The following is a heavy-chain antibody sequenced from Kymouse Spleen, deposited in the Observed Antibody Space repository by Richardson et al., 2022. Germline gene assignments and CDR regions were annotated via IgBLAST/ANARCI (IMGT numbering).Heavy chain of an antibody. J-gene: IGHJ4*02. Sequence: QVQLQQSGPGLVKPSQTLSLTCAISGDSVSSNSAAWNWIRQSPSRGLEWLGRTYYRSKWYNDYAVSVKSRITINPDTSKNQFSLQLNSVTPEDTAVYYCARGYYYGSGSYYQMPYFDYWGQGTLVTVSS. CDR2: TYYRSKWYN. CDR1: GDSVSSNSAA. CDR3: ARGYYYGSGSYYQMPYFDY. D-gene: IGHD3-10*01. V-gene: IGHV6-1*01.